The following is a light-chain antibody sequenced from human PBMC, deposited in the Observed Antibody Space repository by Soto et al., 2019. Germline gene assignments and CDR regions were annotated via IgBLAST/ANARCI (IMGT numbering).Light chain of an antibody. CDR3: LQHNSYPYI. V-gene: IGKV1-17*03. J-gene: IGKJ2*01. CDR2: ASS. Sequence: DLQMTQSPSAMSASVGDRVNITCRASQDIGTFLAWFQQKPGKVPQRLIYASSTLPPGVPSRFRGRGSGTEFTLTISSLQPEYFGTYYCLQHNSYPYIFGQGTILE. CDR1: QDIGTF.